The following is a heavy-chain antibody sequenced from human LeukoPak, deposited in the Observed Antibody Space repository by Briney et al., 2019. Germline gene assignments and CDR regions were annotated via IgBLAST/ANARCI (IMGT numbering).Heavy chain of an antibody. Sequence: GGSLRLSCAASGFTFSTYNMNWVRQAPGKGLEWVSSITSSSSYIYYADSVKGRFTISRDNAKSSLYLQMNSLRDEDTAVYYCARDPYSGNYGDYYYYYMDVRGKGTTVTISS. J-gene: IGHJ6*03. D-gene: IGHD1-26*01. V-gene: IGHV3-21*01. CDR2: ITSSSSYI. CDR3: ARDPYSGNYGDYYYYYMDV. CDR1: GFTFSTYN.